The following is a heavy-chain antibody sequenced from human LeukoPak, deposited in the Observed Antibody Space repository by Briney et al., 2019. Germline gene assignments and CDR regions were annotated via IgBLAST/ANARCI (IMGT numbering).Heavy chain of an antibody. D-gene: IGHD6-19*01. CDR3: ARGSIAVATVGPFDY. V-gene: IGHV3-48*04. J-gene: IGHJ4*02. CDR1: GFTFSSYS. CDR2: ISSSSSTI. Sequence: GGSLRLSCAASGFTFSSYSMNWVRQAPGKGLEWVSYISSSSSTIYYADSVKGRFTISRDNAKNSLYLQMNSLRAEDTAVYYCARGSIAVATVGPFDYWGQGTLVTVSS.